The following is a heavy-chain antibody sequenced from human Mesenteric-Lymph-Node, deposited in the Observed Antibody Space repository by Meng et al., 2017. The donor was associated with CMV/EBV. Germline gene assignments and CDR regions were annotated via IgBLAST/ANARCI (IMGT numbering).Heavy chain of an antibody. J-gene: IGHJ4*02. CDR2: ISSSSSYI. Sequence: GESLKISCAACGFTFSSYSMNWVRQAPGKGLEWVSSISSSSSYIYYADSVKGRFTISRDNAKNSLYLQMNSLRAEDTAVYYCARGGGCSSTSCIYYFDYWGQGTLVTVSS. V-gene: IGHV3-21*01. D-gene: IGHD2-2*01. CDR3: ARGGGCSSTSCIYYFDY. CDR1: GFTFSSYS.